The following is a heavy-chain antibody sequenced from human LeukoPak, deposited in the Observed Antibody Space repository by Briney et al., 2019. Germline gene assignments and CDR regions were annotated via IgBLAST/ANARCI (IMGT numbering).Heavy chain of an antibody. V-gene: IGHV4-59*01. CDR1: GGSISSYY. CDR3: ARGLRYFAPYYFDY. CDR2: IYYSGST. D-gene: IGHD3-9*01. J-gene: IGHJ4*02. Sequence: SETLSLTCTVSGGSISSYYWSWIRQPPGKGLEWIGYIYYSGSTNYNPSLKSRVTVSVDTSKNQFSLKLSSVTAADTAVYYCARGLRYFAPYYFDYWGQGTLVTVSS.